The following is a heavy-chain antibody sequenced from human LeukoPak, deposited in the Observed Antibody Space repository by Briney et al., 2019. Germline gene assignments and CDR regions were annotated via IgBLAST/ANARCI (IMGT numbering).Heavy chain of an antibody. Sequence: SETVSLTCTVSGGSISGYYWSWLRQPPGTGLEWIGYIYSSGSTYSNPSLMSRVTISVDTSKNQFSLKLTSVNAADTAVYYCARAALVGATLFDWGQGTLVTVSS. CDR3: ARAALVGATLFD. CDR1: GGSISGYY. D-gene: IGHD1-26*01. J-gene: IGHJ4*02. CDR2: IYSSGST. V-gene: IGHV4-59*01.